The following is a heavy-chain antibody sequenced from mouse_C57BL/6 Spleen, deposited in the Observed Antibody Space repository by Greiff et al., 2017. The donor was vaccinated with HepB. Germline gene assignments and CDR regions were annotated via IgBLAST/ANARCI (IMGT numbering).Heavy chain of an antibody. CDR1: GFNFKGYY. D-gene: IGHD2-4*01. CDR3: ARERAYDYGFDD. CDR2: IDPEDGET. Sequence: EVQLQQSGAELVKPGASVKLSCTASGFNFKGYYMHWVKQRPEQGLEWIGSIDPEDGETKYAPKFQGKATLTEDTSSNTAYLRRSSLTAEDTAVYYCARERAYDYGFDDWGQGTTLTVSS. J-gene: IGHJ2*01. V-gene: IGHV14-2*01.